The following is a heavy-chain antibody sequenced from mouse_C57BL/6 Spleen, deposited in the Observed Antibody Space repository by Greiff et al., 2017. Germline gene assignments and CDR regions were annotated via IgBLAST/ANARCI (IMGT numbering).Heavy chain of an antibody. D-gene: IGHD3-2*02. Sequence: QVQLQQPGAELVMPGASVKLSCKASGYTFTSYWMHWVKQRPGQGLAWIGEIDPSDSYTNYDQKFKGKSTLTVDKSSSTAYMQLSSLTSEDAAVYYCARWGDSSGYNGGQGTTLTVST. J-gene: IGHJ2*01. CDR2: IDPSDSYT. CDR1: GYTFTSYW. V-gene: IGHV1-69*01. CDR3: ARWGDSSGYN.